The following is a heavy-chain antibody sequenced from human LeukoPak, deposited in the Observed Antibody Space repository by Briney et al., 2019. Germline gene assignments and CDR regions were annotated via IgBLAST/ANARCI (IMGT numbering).Heavy chain of an antibody. V-gene: IGHV3-74*01. D-gene: IGHD2-2*02. J-gene: IGHJ4*02. CDR3: ERAFRYCSSTSCYTFCY. Sequence: DPGGSLRLSCAASGFTVSSYWMHWVRQAPGKWLVWVSRINSDGSSTSYAESVKGRFTISRDNAKNTLYLQMNRMTAEDTAVYYCERAFRYCSSTSCYTFCYWGQGTLVTVSS. CDR1: GFTVSSYW. CDR2: INSDGSST.